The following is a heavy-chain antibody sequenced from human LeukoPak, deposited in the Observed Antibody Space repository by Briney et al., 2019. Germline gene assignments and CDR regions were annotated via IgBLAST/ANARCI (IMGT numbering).Heavy chain of an antibody. V-gene: IGHV3-30-3*01. CDR2: ISYDGSNK. CDR1: GFTFSSYA. CDR3: ATFTMIGLGYFDY. D-gene: IGHD3-22*01. Sequence: PGGSLRLSCAASGFTFSSYAMHWVRQAPGKGLEWVAVISYDGSNKYYADSVKGRFTISRDNSKNTLYLQMNSLRAEDTAVYYCATFTMIGLGYFDYWGQGTLVTVSS. J-gene: IGHJ4*02.